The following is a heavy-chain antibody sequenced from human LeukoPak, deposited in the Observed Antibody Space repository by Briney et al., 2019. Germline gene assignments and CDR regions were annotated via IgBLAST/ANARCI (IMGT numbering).Heavy chain of an antibody. V-gene: IGHV4-59*01. D-gene: IGHD1-26*01. J-gene: IGHJ4*02. Sequence: PSETLSLTCTVSGGSISSYYWSWIRQPPGKGLEWIGYIYYSGSTNYNPSLKSRVTISVDTSKNQFSLKLSSVTAADTAVYYCARPVEYSGSYYGEHYFDYWGQGTLVTVSS. CDR3: ARPVEYSGSYYGEHYFDY. CDR1: GGSISSYY. CDR2: IYYSGST.